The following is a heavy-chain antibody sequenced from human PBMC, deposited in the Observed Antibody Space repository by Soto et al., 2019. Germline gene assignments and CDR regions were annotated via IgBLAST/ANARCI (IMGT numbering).Heavy chain of an antibody. CDR3: AKEAHIAVAGWGWFDP. J-gene: IGHJ5*02. V-gene: IGHV3-23*01. Sequence: EVQLLESGGGLVQPGGSLRLSCAASGFTFSSYAMSWVRQAPGKGLEWVSAISGSGGSTYYVDSVKGRFTISRDNSKNTLYLQMNSLRAEDTAVYYCAKEAHIAVAGWGWFDPWGQGTLVTVSS. CDR2: ISGSGGST. CDR1: GFTFSSYA. D-gene: IGHD6-19*01.